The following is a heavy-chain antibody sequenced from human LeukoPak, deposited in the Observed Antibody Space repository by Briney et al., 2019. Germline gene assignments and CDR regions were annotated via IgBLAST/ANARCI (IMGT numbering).Heavy chain of an antibody. V-gene: IGHV1-18*01. Sequence: ASVKVSCKASGYTFTSYGISWVRQAPGQGLEWMGWISAYNGNTNYAQKLQGRVTMTTDTSTSTAYMELRSLRSDDTAVYYCAREVDSGKGYYYGMDVWGQGTTVTVSS. CDR1: GYTFTSYG. D-gene: IGHD6-13*01. J-gene: IGHJ6*02. CDR3: AREVDSGKGYYYGMDV. CDR2: ISAYNGNT.